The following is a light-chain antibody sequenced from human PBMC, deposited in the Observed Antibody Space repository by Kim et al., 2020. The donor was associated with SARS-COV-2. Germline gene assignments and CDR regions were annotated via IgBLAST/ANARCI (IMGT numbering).Light chain of an antibody. CDR1: SSDVGGYNY. CDR3: SSYTSSILYV. CDR2: DVS. Sequence: QSAPTQPASVSGSPGQSITISCTGTSSDVGGYNYVSWYQQHPGKAPKLMIYDVSKRPSGVSNRFSGSKSGNTASLTISGLQAEDEADYYCSSYTSSILYVFGTGTKVTVL. V-gene: IGLV2-14*01. J-gene: IGLJ1*01.